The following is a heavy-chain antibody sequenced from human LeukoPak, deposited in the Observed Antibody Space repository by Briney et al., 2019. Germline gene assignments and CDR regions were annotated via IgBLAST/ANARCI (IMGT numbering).Heavy chain of an antibody. Sequence: EASVKVSCKASGYTFTGYYIHWVRQAPGQGLEWMGWISPNSGGTNSAQKFQGRVSMTRDTSISTAYTELTRLRSDDTAVYYCARDGSYGSYFDPWGQGTLVTVSS. CDR3: ARDGSYGSYFDP. V-gene: IGHV1-2*02. CDR1: GYTFTGYY. CDR2: ISPNSGGT. D-gene: IGHD1-26*01. J-gene: IGHJ5*02.